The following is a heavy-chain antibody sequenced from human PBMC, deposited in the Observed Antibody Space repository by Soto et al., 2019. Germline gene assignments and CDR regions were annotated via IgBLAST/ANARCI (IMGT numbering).Heavy chain of an antibody. CDR3: AKAMDTRDIDY. V-gene: IGHV3-30*18. Sequence: VQLVESGGGVVQPGRSLRLSCAASGFSFSSYGMHWVRQAPGKGLEWVAVISYDGSNKYYVDSVKGRFTISRDNSKNTLFLQMNSLRADDTAVYYCAKAMDTRDIDYWGQGTLVTVSS. CDR1: GFSFSSYG. CDR2: ISYDGSNK. J-gene: IGHJ4*02.